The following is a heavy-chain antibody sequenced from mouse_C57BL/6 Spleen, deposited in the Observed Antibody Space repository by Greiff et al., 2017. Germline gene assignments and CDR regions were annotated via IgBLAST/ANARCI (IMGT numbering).Heavy chain of an antibody. V-gene: IGHV1-76*01. CDR1: GYTFTDYY. CDR2: IYPGSGNT. CDR3: ARGGYGYAMDY. Sequence: QVHVKQSGAELVRPGASVKLSCKASGYTFTDYYINWVKQRPGQGLEWIARIYPGSGNTYYNEKFKGKATLTAEKSSSTAYMQLSSLTSEDSAVYFCARGGYGYAMDYWGQGTSVTVSS. D-gene: IGHD3-1*01. J-gene: IGHJ4*01.